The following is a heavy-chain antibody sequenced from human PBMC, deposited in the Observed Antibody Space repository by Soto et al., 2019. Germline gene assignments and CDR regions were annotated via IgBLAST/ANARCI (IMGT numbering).Heavy chain of an antibody. D-gene: IGHD2-15*01. CDR3: AKDHCSGNTCRRVISNWFNP. J-gene: IGHJ5*02. V-gene: IGHV3-23*01. CDR2: ISGSGGST. CDR1: GFTFSSYA. Sequence: GGSLRLSCAASGFTFSSYAMSWVRQAPGKGLEWVSAISGSGGSTYYADSVKGRFTISRDNSKNTLYLQMSSLRAEDTAVYYCAKDHCSGNTCRRVISNWFNPWGQGTLVTVS.